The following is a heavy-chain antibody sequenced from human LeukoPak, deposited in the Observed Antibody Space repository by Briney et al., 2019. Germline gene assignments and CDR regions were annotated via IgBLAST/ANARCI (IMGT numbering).Heavy chain of an antibody. CDR2: IYHSGST. Sequence: SETLSLTCTVSGYFISSGYYWGWIRQPPGKGLEWIGSIYHSGSTYYNPSLKSRVTISVDTSKNQFSLRLNSVTAADTAIYYCARLDSGDHGNIPHWGQGTLVTVSS. J-gene: IGHJ1*01. CDR1: GYFISSGYY. D-gene: IGHD1-26*01. CDR3: ARLDSGDHGNIPH. V-gene: IGHV4-38-2*02.